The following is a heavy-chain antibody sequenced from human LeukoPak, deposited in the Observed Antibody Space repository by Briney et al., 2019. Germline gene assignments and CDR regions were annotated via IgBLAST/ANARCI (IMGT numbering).Heavy chain of an antibody. J-gene: IGHJ4*02. CDR2: IYHSGST. CDR1: GYSISSGYY. D-gene: IGHD5-18*01. Sequence: SETLSLTCNVSGYSISSGYYWGWIRQPPGKGLEWIGSIYHSGSTYYNPSLKSRVTISVDTSKNQFSLKLSSVTAADTAVYYCAVFPLYSYGTGDYWGQGTLVTVSS. CDR3: AVFPLYSYGTGDY. V-gene: IGHV4-38-2*02.